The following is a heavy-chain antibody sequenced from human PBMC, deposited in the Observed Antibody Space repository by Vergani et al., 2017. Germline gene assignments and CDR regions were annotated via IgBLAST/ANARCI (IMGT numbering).Heavy chain of an antibody. CDR2: IFHSGGA. J-gene: IGHJ6*03. V-gene: IGHV4-31*11. CDR3: AREATLAYYYMDV. CDR1: GYFITSGAYY. Sequence: QVQLQESGPGLVKPSETLSLTCAVSGYFITSGAYYWSWIRQHPGKGLEWIGYIFHSGGAYYNPSLESRVSISVDTSKNEFSLRVTSVTAADTAVYYCAREATLAYYYMDVWGKGTTVTVSS.